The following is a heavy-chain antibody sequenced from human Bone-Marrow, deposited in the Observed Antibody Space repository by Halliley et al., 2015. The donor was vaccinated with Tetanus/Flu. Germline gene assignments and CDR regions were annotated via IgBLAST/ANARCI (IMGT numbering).Heavy chain of an antibody. CDR3: ARLSAVLPFNWFDP. J-gene: IGHJ5*02. D-gene: IGHD3-16*01. Sequence: VSSISSSGSYTDCADSVKGRFTISRDNAKNSLFLQMNSLRAEDTALYYCARLSAVLPFNWFDPWGQGTLVTVSS. CDR2: ISSSGSYT. V-gene: IGHV3-11*06.